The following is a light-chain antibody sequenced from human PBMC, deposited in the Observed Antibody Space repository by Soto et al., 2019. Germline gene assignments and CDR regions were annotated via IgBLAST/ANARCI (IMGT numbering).Light chain of an antibody. J-gene: IGKJ4*01. Sequence: EIVLTQSPATLSLSPGERATLSCRASQSINIYLAWYQQKPGQAPRLLIHDASNRATGIPARFSGSGSGTDFTLTIAGLEPEDFAVYYCQQRNSWPLTFGGGTKVELK. CDR1: QSINIY. CDR3: QQRNSWPLT. V-gene: IGKV3-11*01. CDR2: DAS.